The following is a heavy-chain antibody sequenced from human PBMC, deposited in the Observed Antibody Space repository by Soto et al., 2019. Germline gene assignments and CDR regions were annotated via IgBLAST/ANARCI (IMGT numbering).Heavy chain of an antibody. CDR3: AGIRPPLY. CDR1: GFTVSSNY. CDR2: IYSGGST. J-gene: IGHJ4*02. Sequence: EVQLVESGGGLVQPGGSLRLSCAVSGFTVSSNYMSWVRQAPGKGLEWVSLIYSGGSTYYADSVKGRFTISRDNSKNTQYLQMNSLRAEDTAVYYCAGIRPPLYWGQGTLVTVSS. D-gene: IGHD5-18*01. V-gene: IGHV3-66*01.